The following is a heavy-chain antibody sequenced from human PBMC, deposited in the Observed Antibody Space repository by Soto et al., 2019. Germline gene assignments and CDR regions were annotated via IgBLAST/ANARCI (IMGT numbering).Heavy chain of an antibody. J-gene: IGHJ4*02. CDR3: ARHYDFWSGYYDY. D-gene: IGHD3-3*01. CDR1: GGSISNFY. V-gene: IGHV4-59*01. CDR2: IYYTGST. Sequence: PLEILSLTCTVSGGSISNFYWSWIRQPPGKGLEWIGYIYYTGSTNYNPSLQSRVTISEDTSKNQFSLKLSSVTAADTAVYYCARHYDFWSGYYDYWGQGTLVTVSS.